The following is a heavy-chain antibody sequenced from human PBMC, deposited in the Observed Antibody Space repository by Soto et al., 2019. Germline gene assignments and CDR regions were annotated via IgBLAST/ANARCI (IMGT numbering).Heavy chain of an antibody. V-gene: IGHV1-18*04. J-gene: IGHJ6*02. CDR1: GYTFTSYG. Sequence: ASVKVSCKASGYTFTSYGISWVRQAPGQGLEWMGWISAYNGNTNYAQKLQGRVTMTTDTSTSTAYMELRSLRSDVTAVDYCAGTVVMDYSGSGGWSGYGLDVWGQGITVTVSS. CDR2: ISAYNGNT. CDR3: AGTVVMDYSGSGGWSGYGLDV. D-gene: IGHD3-10*01.